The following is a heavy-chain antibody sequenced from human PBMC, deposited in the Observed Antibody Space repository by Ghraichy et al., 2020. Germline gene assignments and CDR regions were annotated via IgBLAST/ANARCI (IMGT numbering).Heavy chain of an antibody. V-gene: IGHV4-39*01. Sequence: ESLNISCTASGGSISSSSYYWGWIRQPPGKGLEFIGSIYCTGSTYYSPSFKSRVTISVDTSKSHLSLRLSSVTAADTAVYYCAKITLFYWFDPWGQGTLVTVSS. CDR2: IYCTGST. J-gene: IGHJ5*02. CDR1: GGSISSSSYY. D-gene: IGHD3-3*01. CDR3: AKITLFYWFDP.